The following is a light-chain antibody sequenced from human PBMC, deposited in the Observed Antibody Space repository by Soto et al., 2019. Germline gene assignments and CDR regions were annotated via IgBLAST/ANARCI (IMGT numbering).Light chain of an antibody. CDR2: GAS. V-gene: IGKV3-15*01. Sequence: DIVMTQSPATLSVSPGERATLSCRASQSINTNLAWYQQKPGQAPRLLIYGASTRATVIPARFSGSGSGTEFTLTISGLQAEDFAVYYCQQYHHWPPKVTCGPGTRVDI. J-gene: IGKJ3*01. CDR3: QQYHHWPPKVT. CDR1: QSINTN.